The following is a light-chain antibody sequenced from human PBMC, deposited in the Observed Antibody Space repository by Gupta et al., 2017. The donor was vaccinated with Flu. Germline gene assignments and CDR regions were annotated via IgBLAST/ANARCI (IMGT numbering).Light chain of an antibody. J-gene: IGKJ1*01. CDR3: HQSDQNPRT. V-gene: IGKV1-39*01. CDR2: SAS. Sequence: EIQMTQRPSSLSASVGDRVTITCRASQRISKSLHWYQQRPGKAPRLLMSSASTLQSSVPSRFSDSDSATDFTLTISSLPIEPFATYYCHQSDQNPRTFGQGTKVEIK. CDR1: QRISKS.